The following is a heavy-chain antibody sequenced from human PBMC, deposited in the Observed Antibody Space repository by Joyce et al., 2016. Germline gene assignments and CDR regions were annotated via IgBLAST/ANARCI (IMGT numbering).Heavy chain of an antibody. V-gene: IGHV3-23*01. CDR3: AKMSSAWYRYPIDY. Sequence: EVQLLESGGGLVQPGGSLRLSCAASGFTFSSYAMSWVRQAPGKGLEWVPAIGGRGGSTYYADSVKGRLPTSRDNSKNTLYLQMNSLRADDTAVYYCAKMSSAWYRYPIDYWGQGTLVTVSS. D-gene: IGHD6-13*01. J-gene: IGHJ4*02. CDR2: IGGRGGST. CDR1: GFTFSSYA.